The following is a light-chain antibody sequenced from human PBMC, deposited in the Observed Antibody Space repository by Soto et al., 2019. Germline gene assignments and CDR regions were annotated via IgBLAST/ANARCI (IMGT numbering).Light chain of an antibody. V-gene: IGKV1-27*01. J-gene: IGKJ5*01. Sequence: DIQMTQYPSSLSASVGDRVTITCRASQGIYNYLAWYQQKPGKAPKLLIYAASTLEAGVPSRFSGSGSGTDFTLTISSLQPEDVATYYCHKYNSALLTVGQGTRLEIK. CDR2: AAS. CDR1: QGIYNY. CDR3: HKYNSALLT.